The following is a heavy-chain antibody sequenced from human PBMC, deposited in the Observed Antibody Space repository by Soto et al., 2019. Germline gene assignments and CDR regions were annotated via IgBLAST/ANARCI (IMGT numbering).Heavy chain of an antibody. CDR2: IYSGVST. CDR3: ARCFSYPLWAFEV. V-gene: IGHV3-53*02. Sequence: EVQLVETGGGLIQPGGSLRLSCAASGFSVSNNYMTWVRQAPGKGLEWVSLIYSGVSTYYADSVKGRFTISRDNSKNTLYLQMNSLRPEDTAVYYCARCFSYPLWAFEVWGQGTTVTVSS. D-gene: IGHD3-16*02. CDR1: GFSVSNNY. J-gene: IGHJ3*01.